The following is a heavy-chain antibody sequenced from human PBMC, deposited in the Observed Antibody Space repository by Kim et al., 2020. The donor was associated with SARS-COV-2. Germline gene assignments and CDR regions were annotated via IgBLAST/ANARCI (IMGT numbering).Heavy chain of an antibody. V-gene: IGHV4-39*01. Sequence: SETLSLTCTVSGGSISSSSYYWGWIRQSPGKGLEWIGSMYHSGSTYYNPSLKSRLTISVDTSKNQFSLKLSSMTAADTAVYYCAKHYGQQLVKYGMDVWGQGTTVTVSS. CDR1: GGSISSSSYY. CDR2: MYHSGST. J-gene: IGHJ6*02. D-gene: IGHD6-13*01. CDR3: AKHYGQQLVKYGMDV.